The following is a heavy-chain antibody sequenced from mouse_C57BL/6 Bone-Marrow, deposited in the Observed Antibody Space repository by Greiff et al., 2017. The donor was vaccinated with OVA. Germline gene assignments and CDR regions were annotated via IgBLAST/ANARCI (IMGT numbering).Heavy chain of an antibody. D-gene: IGHD1-1*02. CDR1: GFTFSDYY. J-gene: IGHJ1*03. Sequence: EVQLVESEGGLVQPGSSMKLSCTASGFTFSDYYMAWVRQVPEKGLEWVANINYDGSSTYYLDSLKSRFIISRDNAKNILYLQMNSLKSEDTASYYCARDGGYYWYFDVWGTGTTVTVSS. CDR2: INYDGSST. CDR3: ARDGGYYWYFDV. V-gene: IGHV5-16*01.